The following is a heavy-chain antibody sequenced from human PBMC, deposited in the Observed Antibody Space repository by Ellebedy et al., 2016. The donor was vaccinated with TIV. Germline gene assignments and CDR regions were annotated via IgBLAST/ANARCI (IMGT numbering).Heavy chain of an antibody. CDR2: IRSSINSI. V-gene: IGHV3-48*02. J-gene: IGHJ4*02. Sequence: GGSLRLXXAASGFTFNTYSMNWVRKAPGKGLEWVAFIRSSINSISYADSVKGRFTISRDDAENSLYLQMNSLRDEDTALYYCARDLAGTWDYWGQGTLVTVSS. CDR1: GFTFNTYS. D-gene: IGHD6-13*01. CDR3: ARDLAGTWDY.